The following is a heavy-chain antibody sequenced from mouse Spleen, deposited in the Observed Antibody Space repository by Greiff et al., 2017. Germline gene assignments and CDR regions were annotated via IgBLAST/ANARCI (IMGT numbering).Heavy chain of an antibody. V-gene: IGHV5-9*04. D-gene: IGHD1-2*01. J-gene: IGHJ1*01. CDR1: GFTFSSYA. Sequence: EVKLMESGGGLVKLGGSLKLSCAASGFTFSSYAMSWVRQTPEKRLEWVATISSGGGNTYYPDSVKGRFTISRDNAKNTLYLQMSSLKSEDTAMYYCARHYYGSYWYFDVWGAGTTVTVSS. CDR3: ARHYYGSYWYFDV. CDR2: ISSGGGNT.